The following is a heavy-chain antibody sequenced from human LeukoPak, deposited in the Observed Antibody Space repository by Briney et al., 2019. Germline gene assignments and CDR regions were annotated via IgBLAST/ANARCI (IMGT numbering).Heavy chain of an antibody. V-gene: IGHV3-23*01. CDR1: GFTFSGYA. CDR2: ISGSGGST. CDR3: AKDYDFWSGGLDY. J-gene: IGHJ4*02. D-gene: IGHD3-3*01. Sequence: GGSLRLSCAASGFTFSGYAMSWVRQAPGKGLEWVSTISGSGGSTFYADSVKGRFTISRDNSKNTLYLQMNSLRAEDTAVYYCAKDYDFWSGGLDYWGQGTLVTVSS.